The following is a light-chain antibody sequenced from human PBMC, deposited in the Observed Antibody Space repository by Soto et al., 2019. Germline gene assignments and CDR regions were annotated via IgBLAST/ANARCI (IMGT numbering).Light chain of an antibody. J-gene: IGLJ1*01. CDR3: CSYAGSTNLYV. V-gene: IGLV2-23*01. CDR2: GGS. Sequence: QSALTQPASVSGPPGQSITISCTGTSSDVGRYNLVSWYQQHPGKAPKPMIYGGSERPSGVSDRLSGSKSGNTASLAISGLQPEDEADYYCCSYAGSTNLYVFGSGTKVPS. CDR1: SSDVGRYNL.